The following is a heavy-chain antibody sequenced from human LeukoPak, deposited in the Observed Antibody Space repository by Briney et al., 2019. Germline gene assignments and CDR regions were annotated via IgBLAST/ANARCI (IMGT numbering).Heavy chain of an antibody. CDR2: IYSGGGT. J-gene: IGHJ4*02. CDR3: ARAEDSYGYADY. V-gene: IGHV3-53*01. CDR1: GFTVSSNY. D-gene: IGHD5-18*01. Sequence: GGSLRLSCAASGFTVSSNYMSWVRQAPGKGLEWVSVIYSGGGTYYADSVKGRFTISRDNSKNTLYLQMNSLRAEDTAVYYCARAEDSYGYADYWGQGTLVTVSS.